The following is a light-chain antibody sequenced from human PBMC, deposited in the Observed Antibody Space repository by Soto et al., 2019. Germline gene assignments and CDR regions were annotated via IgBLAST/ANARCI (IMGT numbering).Light chain of an antibody. J-gene: IGLJ1*01. CDR1: SSDVGGYNS. CDR3: SSYAGSNMGV. CDR2: EVN. Sequence: QSVLTQPRSVSGSPGQSVAISCTGSSSDVGGYNSVSWYQQHPGKAPKLMISEVNNRPSGVYNRFSGSKYGNQAYMTISGIPAEDEADYCCSSYAGSNMGVFGSGTKVTVL. V-gene: IGLV2-11*01.